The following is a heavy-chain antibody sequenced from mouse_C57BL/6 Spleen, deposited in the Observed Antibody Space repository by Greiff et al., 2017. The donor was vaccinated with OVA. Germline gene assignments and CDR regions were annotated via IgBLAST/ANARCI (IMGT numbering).Heavy chain of an antibody. D-gene: IGHD2-12*01. V-gene: IGHV5-4*01. CDR2: ISDGGSYT. J-gene: IGHJ2*01. CDR3: ARDRDDARGYYFDY. CDR1: GFTFSSYA. Sequence: EVKLMESGGGLVRPGGSLKLSCAASGFTFSSYAMSWVRQTPEKRLEWVATISDGGSYTYYPDNVKGRFTISRDNAKNNLYLQMSHLKSEDTAMYYCARDRDDARGYYFDYWGQGTTLTVSS.